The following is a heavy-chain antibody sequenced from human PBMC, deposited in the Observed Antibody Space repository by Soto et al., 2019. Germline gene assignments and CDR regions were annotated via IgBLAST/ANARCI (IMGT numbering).Heavy chain of an antibody. J-gene: IGHJ4*01. Sequence: PSQTRSLTCAITGSSVSSNTPGWSCVRQSPSRGLEWLGRTYYRSKWYYEYAVSVRGRITINPDTSKNQYSLQLNSVTPEDTAVYFCARGEQYSGRIFDYWGQGTLVTVSS. CDR2: TYYRSKWYY. CDR3: ARGEQYSGRIFDY. D-gene: IGHD1-26*01. V-gene: IGHV6-1*01. CDR1: GSSVSSNTPG.